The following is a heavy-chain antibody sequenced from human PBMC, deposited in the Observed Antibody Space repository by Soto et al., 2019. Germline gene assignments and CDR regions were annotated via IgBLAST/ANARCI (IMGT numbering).Heavy chain of an antibody. CDR2: MSYSGTT. CDR3: ARGQPIPLYFES. Sequence: SETLSLTCTVSGGSIRSGNYYWTWIRQHPGKGLEWIGSMSYSGTTYYNPSLKSRGTISIDTSSNQLSLKMSSVTAADTAVYYCARGQPIPLYFESWGQGILVTVSS. CDR1: GGSIRSGNYY. V-gene: IGHV4-31*03. J-gene: IGHJ4*02.